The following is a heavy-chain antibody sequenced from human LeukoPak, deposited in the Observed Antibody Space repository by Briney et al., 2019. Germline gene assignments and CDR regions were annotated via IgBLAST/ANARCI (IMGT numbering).Heavy chain of an antibody. J-gene: IGHJ4*02. CDR1: GFTFSSYA. CDR3: AREEVIAAAFDY. CDR2: ISYDGSNK. D-gene: IGHD6-13*01. V-gene: IGHV3-30-3*01. Sequence: GGSLRLSCAASGFTFSSYAMHRVRQAPGKGLEWVAVISYDGSNKYYADSVKGRFTISRDNSKNTLYLQMNSLRAEDTAVYYCAREEVIAAAFDYWGQGTLVTVSS.